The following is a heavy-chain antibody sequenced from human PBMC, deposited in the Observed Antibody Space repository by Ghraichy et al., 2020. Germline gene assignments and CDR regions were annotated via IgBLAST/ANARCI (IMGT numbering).Heavy chain of an antibody. V-gene: IGHV3-33*01. CDR1: GFTFSSYG. CDR2: IWYDGSNK. D-gene: IGHD4-17*01. CDR3: AFPALNDYGDSDDAFDI. Sequence: GGSLRLSCAASGFTFSSYGMHWVRQAPGKWLEWVAVIWYDGSNKYYADSVKGRFTISRDNSKNTLYLQMNSLRAEDTAVYYCAFPALNDYGDSDDAFDIWGQGTMVTVSS. J-gene: IGHJ3*02.